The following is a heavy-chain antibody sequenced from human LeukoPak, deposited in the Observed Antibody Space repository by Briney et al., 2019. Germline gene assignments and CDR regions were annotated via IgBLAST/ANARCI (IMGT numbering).Heavy chain of an antibody. CDR3: AKGSSGYFVDL. CDR1: GFIFNNYG. D-gene: IGHD3-22*01. CDR2: NDGGGT. Sequence: PGGSLRLSCAASGFIFNNYGLIWVRQAPGKGLEWVSANDGGGTNYADFVKGRLTISRNNSKNTLFLQMNSLRAEDTALYYCAKGSSGYFVDLWGQGTLVTVSS. J-gene: IGHJ5*02. V-gene: IGHV3-23*01.